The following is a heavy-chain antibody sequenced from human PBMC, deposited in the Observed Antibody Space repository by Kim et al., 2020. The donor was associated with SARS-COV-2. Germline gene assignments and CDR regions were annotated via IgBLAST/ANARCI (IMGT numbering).Heavy chain of an antibody. CDR3: ARVNLSQWFGEFGWFDP. CDR2: IYSGGST. D-gene: IGHD3-10*01. CDR1: GFTVSSNY. Sequence: GGSLRLSCAASGFTVSSNYMSWVRQAPGKGLEWVSVIYSGGSTYYADSVKGRFTISRDNSKNTLYLQMNSLRAEDTAVYYCARVNLSQWFGEFGWFDPWGQGTLVTVSS. J-gene: IGHJ5*02. V-gene: IGHV3-53*01.